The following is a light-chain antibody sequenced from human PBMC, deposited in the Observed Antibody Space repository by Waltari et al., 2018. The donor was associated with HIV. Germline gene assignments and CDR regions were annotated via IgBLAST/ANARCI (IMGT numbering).Light chain of an antibody. CDR2: EVN. V-gene: IGLV2-8*01. CDR3: NSYAGSNNWV. CDR1: SSAVGGSTS. J-gene: IGLJ3*02. Sequence: QSALTQPPSASGPPGQSVPLSCPVTSSAVGGSTSVSCYQQHPGKAPKLMIYEVNKRPAGVPDRFSGSKSANTASLTVSGLQADDEADYYCNSYAGSNNWVFGGGTKLTVL.